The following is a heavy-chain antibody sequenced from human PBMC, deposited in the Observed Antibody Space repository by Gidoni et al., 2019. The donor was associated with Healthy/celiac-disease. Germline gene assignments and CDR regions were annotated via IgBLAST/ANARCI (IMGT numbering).Heavy chain of an antibody. V-gene: IGHV3-21*01. CDR2: ISSSSSYI. J-gene: IGHJ4*02. CDR1: GFTFSSYS. CDR3: ARDHEDFDY. Sequence: EVQLVESGGGLVKPGGSLILSCAASGFTFSSYSMNWVRQAPGKGLEWVSSISSSSSYIYYADSVKGRFTISRDNAKNSLYLQMNSLRAEDTAVYYCARDHEDFDYWGQGTLVTVSS.